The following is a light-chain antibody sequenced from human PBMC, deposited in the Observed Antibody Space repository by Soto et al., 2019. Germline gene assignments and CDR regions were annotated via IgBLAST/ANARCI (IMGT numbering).Light chain of an antibody. V-gene: IGKV3-20*01. Sequence: EILLTQSPGTLSLSPGERATLSCRASQSVSSTYLAWYQQKPGQAPRLLIYGASNRATGIPDRFSGSGSGTNFTLTISRLEPEDFAVYYCQQYASSPEYTFGQGTKLEI. J-gene: IGKJ2*01. CDR2: GAS. CDR3: QQYASSPEYT. CDR1: QSVSSTY.